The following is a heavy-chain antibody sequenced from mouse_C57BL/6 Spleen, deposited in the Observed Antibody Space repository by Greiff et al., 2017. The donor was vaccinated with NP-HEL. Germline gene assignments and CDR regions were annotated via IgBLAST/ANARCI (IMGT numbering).Heavy chain of an antibody. D-gene: IGHD1-2*01. CDR1: GYTFTNYW. CDR2: IYPGGGYT. CDR3: ARWILRPGYFDY. J-gene: IGHJ2*01. V-gene: IGHV1-63*01. Sequence: QVQLQQSGAELVRPGTSVKMSCKASGYTFTNYWIGWAKQRPGHGLEWIGDIYPGGGYTNYNEKFKGKATLIADKSSSTAYMQFSSLTSEDSAIYYCARWILRPGYFDYWGQGTTLTVSS.